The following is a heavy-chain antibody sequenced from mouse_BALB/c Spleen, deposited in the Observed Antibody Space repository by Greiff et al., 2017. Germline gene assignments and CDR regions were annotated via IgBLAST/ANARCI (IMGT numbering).Heavy chain of an antibody. CDR1: GYTFTSYW. Sequence: LKQPGSELVRPGASVKLSCKASGYTFTSYWMHWVKQRPGQGLEWIGNIYPGSGSTNYDEKFKSKATLTVDTSSSTAYMQLSSLTSEDSAVYYCTRDGLGFDYWGQGTTLTVSS. CDR2: IYPGSGST. J-gene: IGHJ2*01. CDR3: TRDGLGFDY. D-gene: IGHD2-3*01. V-gene: IGHV1S22*01.